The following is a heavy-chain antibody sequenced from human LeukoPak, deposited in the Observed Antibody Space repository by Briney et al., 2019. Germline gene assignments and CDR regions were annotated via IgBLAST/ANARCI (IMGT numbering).Heavy chain of an antibody. Sequence: GGSLRLSCAASGFTFSSYSMNWVRQAPGKGLEWVSSISSSSSYIYYADSVKGRFTISRDNAKNSLYLQMNSLRAEDAAVYYCARASSSATALAEYFQHWGQGTLVTVSS. CDR2: ISSSSSYI. V-gene: IGHV3-21*01. CDR3: ARASSSATALAEYFQH. CDR1: GFTFSSYS. J-gene: IGHJ1*01. D-gene: IGHD4-17*01.